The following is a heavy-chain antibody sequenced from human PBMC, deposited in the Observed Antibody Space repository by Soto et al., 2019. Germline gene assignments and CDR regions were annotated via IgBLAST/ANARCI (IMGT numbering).Heavy chain of an antibody. Sequence: EVQLVESGGGLVQPGGSLRLSCAPSGFTDSNNYMRWVSRAAGQGLEWVSLIYRGGATYYADSVKGRFTISRDNSKNTLYLQMNSLRAEDTAVYSCARDGAYNWVGGQGILVTVSS. D-gene: IGHD1-1*01. CDR2: IYRGGAT. CDR3: ARDGAYNWV. V-gene: IGHV3-66*01. J-gene: IGHJ4*02. CDR1: GFTDSNNY.